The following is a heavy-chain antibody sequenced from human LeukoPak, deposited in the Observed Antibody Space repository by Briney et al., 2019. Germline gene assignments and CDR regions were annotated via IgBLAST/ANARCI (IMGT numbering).Heavy chain of an antibody. CDR1: GYTFTSYG. CDR2: IGAYNGNT. J-gene: IGHJ4*02. D-gene: IGHD3-9*01. Sequence: RASVKVSCKASGYTFTSYGISWVRQAPGQGLEWMGWIGAYNGNTNYAQKLQGRVTMTTDTSTSTAYMELRSLRSDDTAVYYCARGSVLRYFDWSHPFDYWGQGTLVTVSS. CDR3: ARGSVLRYFDWSHPFDY. V-gene: IGHV1-18*01.